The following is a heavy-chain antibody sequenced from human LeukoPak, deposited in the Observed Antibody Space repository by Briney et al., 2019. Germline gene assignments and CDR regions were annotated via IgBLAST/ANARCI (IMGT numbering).Heavy chain of an antibody. Sequence: GGSLRLSCAASGFTFSSYGMHWVRQAPGKGLEWVAVISYDGGNKYYADSVKGRFTISRDNSKNTLYLQMNSLRAEDTAVYYCARDARKYDFWGGLGYWGQGTLVTVSS. CDR1: GFTFSSYG. CDR3: ARDARKYDFWGGLGY. V-gene: IGHV3-30*03. D-gene: IGHD3-3*01. J-gene: IGHJ4*02. CDR2: ISYDGGNK.